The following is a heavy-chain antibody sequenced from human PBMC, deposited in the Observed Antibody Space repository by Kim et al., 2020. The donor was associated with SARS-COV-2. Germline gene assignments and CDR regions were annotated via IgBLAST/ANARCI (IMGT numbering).Heavy chain of an antibody. CDR1: GYSFTSYW. D-gene: IGHD2-2*01. J-gene: IGHJ3*02. V-gene: IGHV5-51*01. CDR2: IYPGDSDT. CDR3: ARHASNGASIVVVPAAPHPDAFDI. Sequence: GESLKISCKGSGYSFTSYWIGWVRQMPGKGLEWMGIIYPGDSDTRYSPSFQGQVTISADKSISTAYLQWSSLKASDTAMYYCARHASNGASIVVVPAAPHPDAFDIWGQGTMVTVSS.